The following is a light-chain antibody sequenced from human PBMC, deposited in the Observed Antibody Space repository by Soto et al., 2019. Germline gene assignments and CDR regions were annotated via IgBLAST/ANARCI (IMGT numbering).Light chain of an antibody. CDR2: KAS. J-gene: IGKJ2*01. CDR1: QSISSW. CDR3: QQYNSYSPMYT. V-gene: IGKV1-5*03. Sequence: DIQMTQSPSTLSASVGDRVTITCRASQSISSWLAWYQQKPGKAPKLLIYKASSLESGVPSRFSGSGSGTELTLTISSLQPDDFATDYCQQYNSYSPMYTFGQGTKLEIK.